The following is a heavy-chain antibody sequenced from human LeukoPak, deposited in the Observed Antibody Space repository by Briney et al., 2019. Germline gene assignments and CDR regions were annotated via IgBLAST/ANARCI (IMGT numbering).Heavy chain of an antibody. J-gene: IGHJ4*02. CDR1: GFTFSDYY. CDR2: ISSIGSHT. Sequence: GGSLRLSCAASGFTFSDYYMSWIRQAPGKGLEWVSYISSIGSHTNYADSVKGRFTTSRDNAKNLLSLQLNSLRADDTAVYYCARVGSIAAAGTPDYWGQGTLVTVSS. V-gene: IGHV3-11*06. D-gene: IGHD6-13*01. CDR3: ARVGSIAAAGTPDY.